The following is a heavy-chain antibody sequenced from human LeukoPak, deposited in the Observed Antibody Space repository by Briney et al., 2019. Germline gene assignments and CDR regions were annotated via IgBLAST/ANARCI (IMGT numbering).Heavy chain of an antibody. Sequence: PGGSLRLSCAASRFTFSSYAMHWVRQAPGKGLEWVSGISGSGGSTNYADSVKGRFTISRDNSKNTLYLQMNSLKAEDTAVYYCAKEGLWSSNGLPFDYWGQGTLVTVSS. CDR3: AKEGLWSSNGLPFDY. CDR1: RFTFSSYA. V-gene: IGHV3-23*01. CDR2: ISGSGGST. D-gene: IGHD6-19*01. J-gene: IGHJ4*02.